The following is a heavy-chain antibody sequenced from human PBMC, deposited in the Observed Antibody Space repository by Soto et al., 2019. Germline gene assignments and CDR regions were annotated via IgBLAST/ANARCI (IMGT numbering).Heavy chain of an antibody. CDR1: GFTFSSYW. CDR2: IKQDGSEK. J-gene: IGHJ3*02. V-gene: IGHV3-7*03. CDR3: ARDLYRFDAFDI. D-gene: IGHD5-12*01. Sequence: GESLKISCAASGFTFSSYWMSWVRQAPGKGLEWVANIKQDGSEKYYVDSVKGRFTISRDNAKNSLYLQMNSLRAEDTAVYYCARDLYRFDAFDIWGQGTMVTVSS.